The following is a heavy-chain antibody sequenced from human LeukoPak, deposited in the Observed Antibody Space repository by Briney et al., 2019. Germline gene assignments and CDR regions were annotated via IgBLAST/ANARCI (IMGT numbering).Heavy chain of an antibody. V-gene: IGHV4-34*01. CDR2: INHSGST. CDR3: ARSGSGMGFTFGGVINC. CDR1: GGSFSGNY. D-gene: IGHD3-16*01. Sequence: SETLSFTCAVYGGSFSGNYWSCIRQPPGKGLEWIGEINHSGSTNYNPSLKSRVTISVDTSKNQFSLKLSSVTAADTAVYYCARSGSGMGFTFGGVINCWGQGTLVTVSS. J-gene: IGHJ4*02.